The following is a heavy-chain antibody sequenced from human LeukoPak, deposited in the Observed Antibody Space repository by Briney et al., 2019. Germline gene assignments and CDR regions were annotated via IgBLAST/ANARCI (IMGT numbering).Heavy chain of an antibody. J-gene: IGHJ6*02. CDR2: INQNGNVN. CDR1: VFTFSSYW. V-gene: IGHV3-7*03. Sequence: GGSLRLSCAASVFTFSSYWMNWARQAPGKGLEWVASINQNGNVNYYVDSVKGRFTISRDNAKNSLYLQMSNLRAEDTAVYFCARGGGLDVWGQGATVTVSS. CDR3: ARGGGLDV. D-gene: IGHD3-16*01.